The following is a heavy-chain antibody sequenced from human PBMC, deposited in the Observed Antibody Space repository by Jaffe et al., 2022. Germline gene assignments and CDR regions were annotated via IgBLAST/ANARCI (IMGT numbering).Heavy chain of an antibody. J-gene: IGHJ5*02. CDR3: ARVTYYYDSSGHREFDP. CDR1: GGSISSYY. V-gene: IGHV4-59*01. D-gene: IGHD3-22*01. CDR2: IYYSGST. Sequence: QVQLQESGPGLVKPSETLSLTCTVSGGSISSYYWSWIRQPPGKGLEWIGYIYYSGSTNYNPSLKSRVTISVDTSKNQFSLKLSSVTAADTAVYYCARVTYYYDSSGHREFDPWGQGTLVTVSS.